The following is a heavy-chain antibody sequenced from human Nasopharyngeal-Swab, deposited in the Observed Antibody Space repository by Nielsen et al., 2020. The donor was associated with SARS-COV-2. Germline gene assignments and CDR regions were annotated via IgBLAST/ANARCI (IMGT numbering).Heavy chain of an antibody. Sequence: VHQAPGKGLEWVAVIWYDGSNKYYADSVKGRFTVSRDNSKNTLYLQMNSLRAEDTAVYYCARDLSLRYFDWSPGGLWFDPWGQGTLVTVSS. CDR2: IWYDGSNK. V-gene: IGHV3-33*01. D-gene: IGHD3-9*01. CDR3: ARDLSLRYFDWSPGGLWFDP. J-gene: IGHJ5*02.